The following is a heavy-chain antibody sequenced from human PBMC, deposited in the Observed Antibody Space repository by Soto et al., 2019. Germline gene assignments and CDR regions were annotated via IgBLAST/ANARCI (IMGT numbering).Heavy chain of an antibody. CDR2: IYYSGST. CDR1: GGSISSGGYY. J-gene: IGHJ3*02. V-gene: IGHV4-31*03. CDR3: ARIRTRGAFDI. D-gene: IGHD3-10*01. Sequence: SETLSLTCTVSGGSISSGGYYWSWIRQHPGKGLEWIGYIYYSGSTYYNPSLKSRVTISVDTSKNQFSLKLSSVTAADTAVYYCARIRTRGAFDIWGQGTMVTVSS.